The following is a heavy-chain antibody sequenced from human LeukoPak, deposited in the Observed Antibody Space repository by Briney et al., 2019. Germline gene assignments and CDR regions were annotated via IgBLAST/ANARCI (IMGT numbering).Heavy chain of an antibody. CDR3: STEDKYCKTTTCDDY. J-gene: IGHJ4*02. D-gene: IGHD2/OR15-2a*01. CDR2: IKPESGFE. V-gene: IGHV1-2*02. Sequence: ASVTVSYKASGYDFTDRYMHWVRQVPGQGLEWMGFIKPESGFENYTEKFQDRVTMSRHTSIPTVYMELSSLGSGHTALYYCSTEDKYCKTTTCDDYWGQGTLVTVSS. CDR1: GYDFTDRY.